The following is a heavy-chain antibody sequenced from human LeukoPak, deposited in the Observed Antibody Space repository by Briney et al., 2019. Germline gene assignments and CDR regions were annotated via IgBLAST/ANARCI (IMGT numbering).Heavy chain of an antibody. CDR3: ARSSIGRLRSVQGYYYYYMDV. V-gene: IGHV4-61*05. Sequence: SETLSLTCTVSGGSISSSSYYWGWIRQPPGKGLEWIGYIYYSGSTNYNPSLKSRVTISVDTSKNQFSLKLSSVTAADTAVYYCARSSIGRLRSVQGYYYYYMDVWGKGTTVTISS. CDR2: IYYSGST. D-gene: IGHD4-17*01. CDR1: GGSISSSSYY. J-gene: IGHJ6*03.